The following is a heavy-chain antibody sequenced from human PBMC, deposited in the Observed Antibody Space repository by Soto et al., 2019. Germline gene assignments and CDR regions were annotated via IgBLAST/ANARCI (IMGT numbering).Heavy chain of an antibody. J-gene: IGHJ6*02. CDR2: INPKSGGT. Sequence: EASVKVSCKASGYSFTDYHIHWVRQAPGQGLEWLGRINPKSGGTSTAQKLQGWVTMTTDTSISTASMELTRLTSDDTAIYYCARGDSTDCSNGVCSFFYNHDMDVWGQGTTVTVSS. CDR1: GYSFTDYH. CDR3: ARGDSTDCSNGVCSFFYNHDMDV. V-gene: IGHV1-2*04. D-gene: IGHD2-8*01.